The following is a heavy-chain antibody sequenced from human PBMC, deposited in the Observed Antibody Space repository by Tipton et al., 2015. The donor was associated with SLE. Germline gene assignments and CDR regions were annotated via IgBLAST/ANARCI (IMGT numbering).Heavy chain of an antibody. CDR1: GFTVSSNY. Sequence: LRLSCAASGFTVSSNYMSWVRQAPGKGLEWVGEINHSGSTNYNPSLKNRVTISVDTSKNQFSLKLSSVTAADTAVYYCARLETGTTSNFDYWGQGTLVTVSS. D-gene: IGHD1-1*01. CDR2: INHSGST. CDR3: ARLETGTTSNFDY. J-gene: IGHJ4*02. V-gene: IGHV4-34*01.